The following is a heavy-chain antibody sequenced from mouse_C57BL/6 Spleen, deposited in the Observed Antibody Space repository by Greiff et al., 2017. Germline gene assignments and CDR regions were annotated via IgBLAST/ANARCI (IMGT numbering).Heavy chain of an antibody. D-gene: IGHD3-2*02. CDR2: IYPGDGDT. CDR1: GYAFSSSW. Sequence: QVQLKESGPELVKPGASVKISCKASGYAFSSSWMNWVKQRPGKGLEWIGRIYPGDGDTNYNGKFKGKAKLTADKSSSTAYMQLSSLTSEDAAVYVCERSGTLRYFDYWGQGTTLTVSS. CDR3: ERSGTLRYFDY. V-gene: IGHV1-82*01. J-gene: IGHJ2*01.